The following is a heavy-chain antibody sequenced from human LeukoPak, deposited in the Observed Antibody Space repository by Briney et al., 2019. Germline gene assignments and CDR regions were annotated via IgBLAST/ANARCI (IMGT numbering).Heavy chain of an antibody. Sequence: ASVKVSSKASGYTFTSYGISWVRQAPGQGLEWMGWISAYNGNTNYAQKLQGRVTMTTDTSTSTAYMELRSLRSDDTAVYYCARDTNDYGDYGLLFDYWGQGTLVTVSS. V-gene: IGHV1-18*01. CDR3: ARDTNDYGDYGLLFDY. CDR2: ISAYNGNT. J-gene: IGHJ4*02. CDR1: GYTFTSYG. D-gene: IGHD4-17*01.